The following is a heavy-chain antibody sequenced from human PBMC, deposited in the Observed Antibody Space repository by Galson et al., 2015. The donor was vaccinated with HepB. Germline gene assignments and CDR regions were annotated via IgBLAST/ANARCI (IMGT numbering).Heavy chain of an antibody. J-gene: IGHJ4*02. CDR3: VRDWGRVGAQPFDC. CDR1: GFTFSTYA. CDR2: ISYERSKK. Sequence: SLSLSGAASGFTFSTYAMHWVRQARGKGLEWVAIISYERSKKYYAESVKGRFTISRDNSENTLYLQMNSLRPEDTAVYYCVRDWGRVGAQPFDCWGQGTLVTVSS. D-gene: IGHD3-16*01. V-gene: IGHV3-30-3*01.